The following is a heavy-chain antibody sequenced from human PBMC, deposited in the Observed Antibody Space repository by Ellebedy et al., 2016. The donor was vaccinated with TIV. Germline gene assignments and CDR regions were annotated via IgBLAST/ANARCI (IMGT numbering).Heavy chain of an antibody. V-gene: IGHV3-53*01. Sequence: GESLKISCAASGLTVSNNYMRWIRQAPGKALEWVALIYSGGDTYYSDSVKGRFTISRDSSKNTVYLQMTNLRVEDTAVYYCARDRHCVADRCYSVWGQGTLVTVSS. CDR1: GLTVSNNY. J-gene: IGHJ4*02. D-gene: IGHD2-15*01. CDR2: IYSGGDT. CDR3: ARDRHCVADRCYSV.